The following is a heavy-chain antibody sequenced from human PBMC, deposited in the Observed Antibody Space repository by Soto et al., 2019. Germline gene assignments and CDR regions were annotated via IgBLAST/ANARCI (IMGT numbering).Heavy chain of an antibody. CDR2: FYYDGNT. V-gene: IGHV4-39*02. Sequence: SETLSLTCTVSGGSITHSSHYWGWIRQPPGKGLEGICNFYYDGNTYYNPSLKSRVTISLDTSKNHFSLRLNSVTAADTAVYYCARDRYSYYDFWSGSLPYYYYGMDVWGQGTTVTVSS. J-gene: IGHJ6*02. CDR3: ARDRYSYYDFWSGSLPYYYYGMDV. CDR1: GGSITHSSHY. D-gene: IGHD3-3*01.